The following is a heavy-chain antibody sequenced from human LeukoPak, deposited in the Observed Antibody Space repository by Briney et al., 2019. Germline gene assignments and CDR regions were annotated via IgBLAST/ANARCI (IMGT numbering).Heavy chain of an antibody. J-gene: IGHJ6*02. CDR2: ISGSGGST. D-gene: IGHD2-15*01. V-gene: IGHV3-23*01. CDR1: GFTFSSYA. CDR3: AKSKPVRDCSGGSCLFYSYYGMDV. Sequence: GGSLRLSCAASGFTFSSYAMSWVRQAPGKGLEWVSAISGSGGSTYYADSVKGRFTISRDNSKDTLYLQMNSLRAEDTAVYYCAKSKPVRDCSGGSCLFYSYYGMDVWGQGTTVTVSS.